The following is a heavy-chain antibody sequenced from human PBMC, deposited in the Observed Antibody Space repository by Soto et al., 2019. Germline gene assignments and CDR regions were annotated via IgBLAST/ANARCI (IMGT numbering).Heavy chain of an antibody. D-gene: IGHD1-26*01. CDR2: IIPIFGTA. CDR1: GGTFSSYA. V-gene: IGHV1-69*06. CDR3: ATPESGSGSYYDY. J-gene: IGHJ4*02. Sequence: QVQLVQSGAEVKKPGSSVKVSCKASGGTFSSYAISWVRQAPGQGLEWMGGIIPIFGTANYAQKFQGRVTITADKSTSTAYMEMSSMRYEDTAVYYCATPESGSGSYYDYWGQGTLVTVSS.